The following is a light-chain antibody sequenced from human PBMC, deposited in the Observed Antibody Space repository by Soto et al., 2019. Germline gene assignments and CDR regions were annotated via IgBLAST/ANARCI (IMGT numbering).Light chain of an antibody. CDR1: SSDVGGYNY. Sequence: QSVLTQPAAVSGSPGQSITISCTGTSSDVGGYNYVSWYQQHPGKAPKLMIYDVSNRTSGVSSPFSDSKSVNTASLTISGLQDEDEADYYCSSYTSSSTLYVFGTGTKLAVL. V-gene: IGLV2-14*01. CDR2: DVS. CDR3: SSYTSSSTLYV. J-gene: IGLJ1*01.